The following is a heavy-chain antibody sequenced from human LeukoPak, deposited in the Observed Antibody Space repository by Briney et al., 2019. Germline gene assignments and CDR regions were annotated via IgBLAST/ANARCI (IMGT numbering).Heavy chain of an antibody. CDR3: ARLRTKWYFDL. J-gene: IGHJ2*01. CDR2: INQDGSVK. CDR1: GFTLSSYW. V-gene: IGHV3-7*01. Sequence: GGSLRLSCAASGFTLSSYWMSWVRQAPGNGLEWVANINQDGSVKYYVDSVKGRFTISRDDAKNSLYLQMNSLRAEDTAVYYCARLRTKWYFDLWGRGTLVTVSS. D-gene: IGHD3-3*01.